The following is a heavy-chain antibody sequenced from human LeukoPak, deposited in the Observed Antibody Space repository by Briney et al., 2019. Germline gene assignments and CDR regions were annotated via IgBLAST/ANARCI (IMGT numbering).Heavy chain of an antibody. D-gene: IGHD1-26*01. CDR3: ARVVGATNFDF. CDR2: IYHSGST. J-gene: IGHJ4*02. CDR1: GYSISSGSY. Sequence: SETLSLTCTVSGYSISSGSYWGWVRQPPGKGLEWIGSIYHSGSTYYNPSVKSRVTISVDTSKNQFSLKLSSVTAADTAVYYCARVVGATNFDFWGQGTLVTVSS. V-gene: IGHV4-38-2*02.